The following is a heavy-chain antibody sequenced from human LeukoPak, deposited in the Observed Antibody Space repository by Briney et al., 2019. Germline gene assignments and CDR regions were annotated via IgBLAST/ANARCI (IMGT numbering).Heavy chain of an antibody. CDR1: GGTFSSYA. CDR2: IIPIFGTA. Sequence: ASVKVSCKASGGTFSSYAISWVRQAPGHGLEWMGGIIPIFGTANYAQKFQGRVTITTDESTSTAYMELSSLRSEDTAVYYCAIIYSSSDPSYYYYYMDVWGKGTTVTVSS. J-gene: IGHJ6*03. V-gene: IGHV1-69*05. CDR3: AIIYSSSDPSYYYYYMDV. D-gene: IGHD6-6*01.